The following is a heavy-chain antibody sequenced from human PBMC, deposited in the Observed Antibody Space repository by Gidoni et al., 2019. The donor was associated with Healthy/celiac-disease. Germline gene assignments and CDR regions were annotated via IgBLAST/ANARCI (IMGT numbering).Heavy chain of an antibody. CDR1: GFTFSSYS. CDR3: ARDRAPYCSSTSCLTRDYYYYYGMDV. CDR2: ISSSSSYI. D-gene: IGHD2-2*01. Sequence: EVQLVESGGGLVKPGGSLRLSCAASGFTFSSYSMNWVRQAPGKGLGWVSSISSSSSYIYYADSVKGRFTISRDNAKNSLYLQMNSLRAEDTAVYYCARDRAPYCSSTSCLTRDYYYYYGMDVWGQGTTVTVSS. V-gene: IGHV3-21*01. J-gene: IGHJ6*02.